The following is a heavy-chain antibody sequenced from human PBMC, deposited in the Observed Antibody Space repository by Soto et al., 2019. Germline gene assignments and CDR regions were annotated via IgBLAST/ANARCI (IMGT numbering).Heavy chain of an antibody. V-gene: IGHV3-23*01. CDR1: GFTFSSYA. J-gene: IGHJ4*02. CDR3: AKSPVLRFLEWLFDY. D-gene: IGHD3-3*01. Sequence: GSLRLSCAASGFTFSSYAMSWVRQAPGKGLEWVSAISGSGGSTYYADSVKGRFTISRDNSKNTLYLQMTSLRAEDTAVYYCAKSPVLRFLEWLFDYWGQGTLVTVSS. CDR2: ISGSGGST.